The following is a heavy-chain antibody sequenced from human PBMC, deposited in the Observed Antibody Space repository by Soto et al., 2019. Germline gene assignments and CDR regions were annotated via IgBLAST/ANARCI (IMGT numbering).Heavy chain of an antibody. V-gene: IGHV3-74*01. Sequence: VQLVESGGGLVQPGGSLRLSCAASGFTFSSYWMHWVRQAPGKGLVWVSRINSDGSSTSYADSVKGRFTISRDNAKNTLYLQMNSLRAEDTAVYYCARGPTYYYDSSGPDYWGQGTLVTVSS. D-gene: IGHD3-22*01. CDR3: ARGPTYYYDSSGPDY. J-gene: IGHJ4*02. CDR1: GFTFSSYW. CDR2: INSDGSST.